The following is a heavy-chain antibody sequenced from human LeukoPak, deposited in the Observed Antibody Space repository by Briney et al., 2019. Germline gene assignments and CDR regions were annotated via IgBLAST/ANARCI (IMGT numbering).Heavy chain of an antibody. CDR1: GFTFSSYW. D-gene: IGHD6-19*01. CDR3: ASPRSGWSRFDY. J-gene: IGHJ4*02. CDR2: INSDGSST. V-gene: IGHV3-74*01. Sequence: QPGGSLRPSCAASGFTFSSYWMHWVRQAPGKGLVWVSRINSDGSSTSYADSVKGRFTISRDNAKNTLYLQMNSLRAEDTAVYYCASPRSGWSRFDYWGQGTLVTVSS.